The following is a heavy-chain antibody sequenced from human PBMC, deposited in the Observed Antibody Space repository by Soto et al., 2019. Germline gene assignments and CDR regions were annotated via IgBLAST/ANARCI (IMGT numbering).Heavy chain of an antibody. J-gene: IGHJ4*02. CDR1: GHTFTGHH. CDR3: GLEPTGTGGFDY. D-gene: IGHD7-27*01. V-gene: IGHV1-2*02. CDR2: IDLDSSHT. Sequence: QVQLVQSGPEVKMPGASVKVSCKASGHTFTGHHMHWVRQAPGQGLEWMAYIDLDSSHTKYAQRFQVRVTTTRDTSITTAYMELSGLRSDDTALYYCGLEPTGTGGFDYWGQGTLLTVSS.